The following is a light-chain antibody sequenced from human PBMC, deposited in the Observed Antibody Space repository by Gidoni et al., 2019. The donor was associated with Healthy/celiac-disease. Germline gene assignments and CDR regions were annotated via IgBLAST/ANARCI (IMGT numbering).Light chain of an antibody. V-gene: IGLV2-23*01. CDR1: SSDVGRYNL. CDR2: ECS. Sequence: SALTQPASVSASPVQSITIPCTGTSSDVGRYNLVSWYQQHPGKAPKLMIYECSKRPSGVSNRFSGSKSGNTASLTIAGRQAEDEADYYCCSYAGSSTYVFGTGTKVTVL. J-gene: IGLJ1*01. CDR3: CSYAGSSTYV.